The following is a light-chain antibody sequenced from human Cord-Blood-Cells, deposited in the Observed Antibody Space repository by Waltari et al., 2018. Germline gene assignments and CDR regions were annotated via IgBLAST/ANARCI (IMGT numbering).Light chain of an antibody. J-gene: IGLJ2*01. CDR3: CSYAGSYVV. V-gene: IGLV2-11*01. CDR2: DVI. CDR1: SSDVGGYNY. Sequence: QSALTQPRSVSGSPGQSVTISCTGTSSDVGGYNYVSWYQQHPGQAPKLMIYDVIKRHSRFPERFSGAKSGNAASLTISGRQAWDEADYYCCSYAGSYVVFGGGTKLTVL.